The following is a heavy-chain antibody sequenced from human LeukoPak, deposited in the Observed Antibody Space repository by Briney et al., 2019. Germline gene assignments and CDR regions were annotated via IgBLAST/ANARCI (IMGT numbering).Heavy chain of an antibody. Sequence: GGSLRLSCAAFGFSFSVYAMSWVRQAPGKGLEWVSSISGSGGRTYYTNSVKGRFTISRENFKNTVYLEMNNLGAEDTALYYCAKGGQDFDFWRFDYWGQGNLVIVSS. CDR2: ISGSGGRT. V-gene: IGHV3-23*01. D-gene: IGHD3-3*01. CDR1: GFSFSVYA. J-gene: IGHJ4*02. CDR3: AKGGQDFDFWRFDY.